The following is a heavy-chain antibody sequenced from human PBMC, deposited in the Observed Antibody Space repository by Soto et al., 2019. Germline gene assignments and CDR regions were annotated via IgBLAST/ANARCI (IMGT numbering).Heavy chain of an antibody. D-gene: IGHD6-6*01. CDR2: INHSGST. J-gene: IGHJ5*02. V-gene: IGHV4-34*01. Sequence: QVQLQQWGAGLLKPSETLSLTCAVYGGSFSGYYWSWIRQPPGKGLEWIGEINHSGSTNYNPSLKVPVTKSVDTAKYQFSLKPCSVTAVDTAVYDCARGRIEARTRWFDPWGEGTLVTVSS. CDR3: ARGRIEARTRWFDP. CDR1: GGSFSGYY.